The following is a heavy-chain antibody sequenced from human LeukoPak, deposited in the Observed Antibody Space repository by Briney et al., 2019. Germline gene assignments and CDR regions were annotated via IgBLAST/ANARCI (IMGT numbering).Heavy chain of an antibody. D-gene: IGHD3-3*01. J-gene: IGHJ4*02. Sequence: ASVKVSCKASGYTFTSYGISWVRQAPGQGLEWMGWISAYNGNTNYAQKLQGRVTTTTDTSTSTAYMELSSLRSEDTAVYYCATDQGRYDFWSGYYPYWGQGTLVTVSS. CDR1: GYTFTSYG. V-gene: IGHV1-18*01. CDR2: ISAYNGNT. CDR3: ATDQGRYDFWSGYYPY.